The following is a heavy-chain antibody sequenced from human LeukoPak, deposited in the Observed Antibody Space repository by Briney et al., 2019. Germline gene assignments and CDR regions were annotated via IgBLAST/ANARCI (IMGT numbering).Heavy chain of an antibody. CDR2: IYYSGST. Sequence: SETLSLTCTVSGGSINSYYWGWIRQPPGKGLEWIGNIYYSGSTYYNPSLKSRVTISVDTSKNQFSLKLSSVTAADTAVYYCARHQYSGTVDYWGQGTLVTVSS. V-gene: IGHV4-39*01. D-gene: IGHD6-13*01. J-gene: IGHJ4*02. CDR1: GGSINSYY. CDR3: ARHQYSGTVDY.